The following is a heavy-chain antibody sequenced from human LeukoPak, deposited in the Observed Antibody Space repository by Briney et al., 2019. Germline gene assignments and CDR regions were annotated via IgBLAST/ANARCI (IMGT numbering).Heavy chain of an antibody. D-gene: IGHD2-21*02. CDR2: INSDGSST. CDR3: AREGSGWGGGDGRDDAFDI. Sequence: GGSLRLSCAASGFTFSSYWMHWVRQAPGKGLVWVSRINSDGSSTNYADSVKGRFTISRDNAKNTLYLQMNSLRAEDTAVYYCAREGSGWGGGDGRDDAFDIWGQGTMVTVSS. J-gene: IGHJ3*02. CDR1: GFTFSSYW. V-gene: IGHV3-74*01.